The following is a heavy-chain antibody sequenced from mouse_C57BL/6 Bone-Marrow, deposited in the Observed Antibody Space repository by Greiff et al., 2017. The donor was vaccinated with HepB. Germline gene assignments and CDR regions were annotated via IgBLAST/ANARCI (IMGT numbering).Heavy chain of an antibody. D-gene: IGHD2-1*01. CDR1: GYTFTSYG. CDR3: ARGRIYYGNLYYAMDY. J-gene: IGHJ4*01. V-gene: IGHV1-81*01. CDR2: IYPRSGNT. Sequence: QVQLQQSGAELARPGASVKLSCKASGYTFTSYGISWVKQRTGQGLEWIGEIYPRSGNTYYNEKFKGKATLTADKSSRTAYMELRSLTSEDSAVYFCARGRIYYGNLYYAMDYWGQGTSVTVSS.